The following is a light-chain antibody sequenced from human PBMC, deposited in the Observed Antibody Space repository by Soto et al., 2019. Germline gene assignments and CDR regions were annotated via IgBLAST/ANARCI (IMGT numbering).Light chain of an antibody. CDR2: GAS. V-gene: IGKV3-11*01. CDR1: HRVSSY. J-gene: IGKJ5*01. CDR3: HPRSHLLT. Sequence: LTQSPATLSLYPGEIATLSCRASHRVSSYLAWYQQKPGQAPRLLIYGASSRATGIPDRFSGSGSGTDFTLTISRLEPEDFPVYYCHPRSHLLTFAQGTRLEV.